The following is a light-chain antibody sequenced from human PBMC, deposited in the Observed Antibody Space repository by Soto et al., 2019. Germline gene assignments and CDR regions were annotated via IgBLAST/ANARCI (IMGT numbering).Light chain of an antibody. CDR1: STNIGRNP. J-gene: IGLJ2*01. CDR2: GND. V-gene: IGLV1-47*02. CDR3: AAWDDSLSGVV. Sequence: QSVLTQPPSASGTPGQRVFISCSGTSTNIGRNPVYWYQQLPGTAPKLLIYGNDQRPSGVPDRFSGSKSGASASLAISGLRSEDEADYYCAAWDDSLSGVVFGGGTKLTVL.